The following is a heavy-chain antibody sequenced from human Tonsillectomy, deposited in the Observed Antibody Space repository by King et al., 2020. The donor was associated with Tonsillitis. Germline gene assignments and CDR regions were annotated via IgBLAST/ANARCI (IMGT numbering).Heavy chain of an antibody. CDR1: GGSISSGGYS. CDR2: IYYSGST. CDR3: ARDQEYCSGGSCYSGPVDS. V-gene: IGHV4-30-4*07. J-gene: IGHJ4*02. D-gene: IGHD2-15*01. Sequence: VQLQESGPGLVKPSQTLSLTCAVSGGSISSGGYSWSWIRQPPGKGLEWIGYIYYSGSTYYNPSLKSRVTISVDTSKNQFSLKLSSVTAADTAVYYCARDQEYCSGGSCYSGPVDSWGQGTLVTVSS.